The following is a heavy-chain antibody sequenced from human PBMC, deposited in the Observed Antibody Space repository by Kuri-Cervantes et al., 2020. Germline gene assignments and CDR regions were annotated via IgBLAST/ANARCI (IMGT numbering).Heavy chain of an antibody. CDR2: IIPLFGRT. V-gene: IGHV1-69*13. CDR1: GGTFNNHA. CDR3: ARVIVAAAGRVFDY. D-gene: IGHD6-13*01. J-gene: IGHJ4*02. Sequence: SVKVSCKASGGTFNNHAISWVRQAPGQGLEWMGGIIPLFGRTHYAQKFQGRVTITADESTSTAYMELSSLRSEDTAVYYCARVIVAAAGRVFDYWGQGTLVTVSS.